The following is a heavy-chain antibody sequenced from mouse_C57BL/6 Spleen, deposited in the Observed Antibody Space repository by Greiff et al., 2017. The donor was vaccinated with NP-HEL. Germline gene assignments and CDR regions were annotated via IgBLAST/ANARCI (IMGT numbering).Heavy chain of an antibody. CDR2: IHPNSGST. D-gene: IGHD1-1*01. CDR3: ARRNYGSSYSYAMDY. CDR1: GYTFTSYW. J-gene: IGHJ4*01. V-gene: IGHV1-64*01. Sequence: VQLQQPGAELVKPGASVKLSCKASGYTFTSYWMHWVKQRPGQGLEWIGMIHPNSGSTNYNEKFKSKATLTVDKSSSTAYMQLSSLTSEDSAVYDWARRNYGSSYSYAMDYWGQGTSVTVSS.